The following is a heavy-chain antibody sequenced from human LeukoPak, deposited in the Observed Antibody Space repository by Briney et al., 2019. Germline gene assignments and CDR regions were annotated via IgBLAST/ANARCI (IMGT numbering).Heavy chain of an antibody. Sequence: PGGSLRLSCAASGFTFSSYAMSWVRQAPGKGLEWVSAISGSGGSTYYADSVKGRFTISRDNSKNTLYLQMNSLRAEDTAVYYCAKDSPHIVVVTADATAHLFGYWGQGTLVTVSS. CDR3: AKDSPHIVVVTADATAHLFGY. CDR1: GFTFSSYA. CDR2: ISGSGGST. D-gene: IGHD2-21*02. J-gene: IGHJ4*02. V-gene: IGHV3-23*01.